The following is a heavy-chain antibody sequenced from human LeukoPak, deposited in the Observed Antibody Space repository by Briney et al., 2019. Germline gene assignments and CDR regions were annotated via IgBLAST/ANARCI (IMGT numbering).Heavy chain of an antibody. CDR3: ARGTYCSSTSCYRLGDAFDI. D-gene: IGHD2-2*01. V-gene: IGHV3-21*01. J-gene: IGHJ3*02. CDR2: ISSSSSYI. CDR1: GFTFSSYS. Sequence: GGSLRLSSAAAGFTFSSYSMNWVRQAPGKGLGWVSSISSSSSYIYYADSVKGRFTISRDNAKNSLYLQMNSLRAEDTAVYYCARGTYCSSTSCYRLGDAFDIWGQGTMVTVSS.